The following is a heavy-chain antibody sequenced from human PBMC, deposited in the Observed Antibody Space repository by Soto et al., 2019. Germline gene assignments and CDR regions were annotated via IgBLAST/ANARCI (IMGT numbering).Heavy chain of an antibody. CDR3: ARDRITMVRGVIRTYNWFDP. CDR2: IYYSGST. Sequence: SETLSLTCTVSGGSVSSGSYYWSWIRQPPGKGLEWIGYIYYSGSTNYNPSLKSRVTISVDTSKNQFSLKLSSVTAADTAVYYCARDRITMVRGVIRTYNWFDPWGQGTLVTVS. J-gene: IGHJ5*02. V-gene: IGHV4-61*01. D-gene: IGHD3-10*01. CDR1: GGSVSSGSYY.